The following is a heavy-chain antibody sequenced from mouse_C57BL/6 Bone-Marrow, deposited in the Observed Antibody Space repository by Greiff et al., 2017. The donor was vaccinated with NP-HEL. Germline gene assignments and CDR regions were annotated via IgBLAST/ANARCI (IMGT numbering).Heavy chain of an antibody. Sequence: VQLQQSGAELARPGASVKLSCKASGYTFTSYGISWVKQRTGQGLEWIGEIYPRSGNTYYNEKFKGKATLTADKSSSTAYMELRSLTSEDSAVYFCASSKAYYSNYVTFAYWGQGTLVTVSA. CDR2: IYPRSGNT. V-gene: IGHV1-81*01. D-gene: IGHD2-5*01. CDR1: GYTFTSYG. CDR3: ASSKAYYSNYVTFAY. J-gene: IGHJ3*01.